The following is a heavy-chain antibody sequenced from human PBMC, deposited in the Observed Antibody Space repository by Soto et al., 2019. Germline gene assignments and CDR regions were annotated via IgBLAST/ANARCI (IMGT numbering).Heavy chain of an antibody. V-gene: IGHV3-48*01. Sequence: GGSLRLSCAASGFTFSSYSMNWVRQAPGKGLEWVSYISSSSSTIYYADSVKGRFTISRDNAKDSLYLQMNSLRAEDTAVYYCARDRLQFRSTEIDYWGQGTLVTVSS. J-gene: IGHJ4*02. CDR1: GFTFSSYS. D-gene: IGHD2-2*01. CDR3: ARDRLQFRSTEIDY. CDR2: ISSSSSTI.